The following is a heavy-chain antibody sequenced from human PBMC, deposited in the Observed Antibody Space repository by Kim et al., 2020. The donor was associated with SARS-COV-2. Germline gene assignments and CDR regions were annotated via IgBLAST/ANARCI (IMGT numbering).Heavy chain of an antibody. CDR2: TYYRSKWYN. Sequence: SQTLSLTCAISGDSVSSNSAAWNWIRQSPSRGLEWLGRTYYRSKWYNDYAVSVKSRITINPDTSKNQFSLQLNSVTPEDTAVYYCARAGKETAYSSSWYDGYFQHWGQGTLVTVSS. J-gene: IGHJ1*01. V-gene: IGHV6-1*01. CDR3: ARAGKETAYSSSWYDGYFQH. D-gene: IGHD6-13*01. CDR1: GDSVSSNSAA.